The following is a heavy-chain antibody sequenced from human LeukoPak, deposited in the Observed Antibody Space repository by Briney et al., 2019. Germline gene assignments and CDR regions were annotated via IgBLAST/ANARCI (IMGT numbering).Heavy chain of an antibody. V-gene: IGHV1-2*02. CDR2: INPNSGGT. D-gene: IGHD1-7*01. CDR1: GYTFTGYY. Sequence: GASVKVSCKASGYTFTGYYMHWVRQAPGQGLEWMGWINPNSGGTNYAQKFQGRVTMTRDTSISTTYMELSRLRSDDTAVYYCARADDNWNYGGSPRPGIDYWGQGTLVTVSS. CDR3: ARADDNWNYGGSPRPGIDY. J-gene: IGHJ4*02.